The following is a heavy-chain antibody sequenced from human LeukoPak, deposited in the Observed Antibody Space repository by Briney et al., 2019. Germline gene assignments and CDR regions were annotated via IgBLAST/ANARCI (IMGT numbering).Heavy chain of an antibody. Sequence: ASVKVSCKASGGTFSSCAISWVRQAPGQGLEWMGGIIPIFGTANYAQKFQGRVTITTDESTSTAYMELSSLRSEDTAVYYCARRLAKRMAFDPWGQGTLVTVSS. CDR3: ARRLAKRMAFDP. V-gene: IGHV1-69*05. D-gene: IGHD3-3*02. CDR2: IIPIFGTA. CDR1: GGTFSSCA. J-gene: IGHJ5*02.